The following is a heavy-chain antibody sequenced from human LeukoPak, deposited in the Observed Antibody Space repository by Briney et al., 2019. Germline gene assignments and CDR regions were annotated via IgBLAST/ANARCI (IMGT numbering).Heavy chain of an antibody. V-gene: IGHV1-2*02. J-gene: IGHJ1*01. Sequence: ASVKVSCKASGYTFTGYYMHCVRQAPGQGLEWMGWINPNSGGTNYAQKFQGRVTMTRDTSISTAYMELSRLRSDDTAVYYCAREATVNSYFQHWGQGTLVTVSS. CDR2: INPNSGGT. CDR1: GYTFTGYY. CDR3: AREATVNSYFQH. D-gene: IGHD4-17*01.